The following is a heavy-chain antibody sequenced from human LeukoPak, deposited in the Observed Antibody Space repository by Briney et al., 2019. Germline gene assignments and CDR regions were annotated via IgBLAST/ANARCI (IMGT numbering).Heavy chain of an antibody. J-gene: IGHJ4*02. CDR1: GFTFSSNN. CDR2: INNDGSYA. D-gene: IGHD3-16*01. V-gene: IGHV3-74*01. Sequence: GGSLRLSCADSGFTFSSNNMNWVRQAPGKGLVWISHINNDGSYATYAESVKGRFTISRDNAKNTLFLQMNSLRAEDTAVYYCARINYEGDSWGQGTLVTVSS. CDR3: ARINYEGDS.